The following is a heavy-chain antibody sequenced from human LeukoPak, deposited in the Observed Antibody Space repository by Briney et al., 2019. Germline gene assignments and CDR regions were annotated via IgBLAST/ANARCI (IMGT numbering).Heavy chain of an antibody. V-gene: IGHV3-30-3*01. D-gene: IGHD3-3*01. CDR1: GFTFRNYD. CDR2: ISYGENNK. J-gene: IGHJ4*02. Sequence: GTSLRLSCAASGFTFRNYDMHWVRQPPGKGLEWVAVISYGENNKYYADSVKGRFTISRDNSKDTLYLQMNILTPEDTAVYYCARDGGADWGQGTLVTVSS. CDR3: ARDGGAD.